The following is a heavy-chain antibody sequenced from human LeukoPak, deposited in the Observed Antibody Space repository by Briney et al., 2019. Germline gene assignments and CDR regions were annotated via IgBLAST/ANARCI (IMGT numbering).Heavy chain of an antibody. D-gene: IGHD3-10*01. V-gene: IGHV1-24*01. Sequence: ASVKVSCKVSGYTLTELSMHWVRQAPGKGLEWMGGFDPEDGETIYAQKFQGRVTMTEGTSTDTAYMELSSLRSEDTAVYYCATTRGSMVRGVILDYWGQGTLVTVSS. CDR1: GYTLTELS. CDR3: ATTRGSMVRGVILDY. CDR2: FDPEDGET. J-gene: IGHJ4*02.